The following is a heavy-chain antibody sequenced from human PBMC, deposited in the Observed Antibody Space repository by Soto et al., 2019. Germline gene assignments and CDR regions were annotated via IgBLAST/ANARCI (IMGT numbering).Heavy chain of an antibody. CDR2: ISYDGSNK. CDR3: ARDRGYYDSSGYYPDY. V-gene: IGHV3-30-3*01. Sequence: TGGSLRLSCAASGFTFSSYAMHWVRQAPGKGLEWVAVISYDGSNKYYADSVKGRFTISRDNSKNTLYLQMNSLRAEDTAVYYCARDRGYYDSSGYYPDYWGQGTLVTVSS. CDR1: GFTFSSYA. J-gene: IGHJ4*02. D-gene: IGHD3-22*01.